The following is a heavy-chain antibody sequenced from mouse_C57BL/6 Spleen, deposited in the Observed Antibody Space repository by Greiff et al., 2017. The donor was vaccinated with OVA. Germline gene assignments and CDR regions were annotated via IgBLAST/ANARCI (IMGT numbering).Heavy chain of an antibody. CDR2: IYPGSGST. Sequence: VQLQQPGAELVKPGASVKMSCKASGYTFTSYWITWVKQRPGQGLEWIGDIYPGSGSTNYNEKFKSKATLTVDTSSSTAYMQLSSLTSEDSAVYYCARKGIYYGYDGYAMDYWGQGTSVTVSS. CDR3: ARKGIYYGYDGYAMDY. D-gene: IGHD2-2*01. J-gene: IGHJ4*01. CDR1: GYTFTSYW. V-gene: IGHV1-55*01.